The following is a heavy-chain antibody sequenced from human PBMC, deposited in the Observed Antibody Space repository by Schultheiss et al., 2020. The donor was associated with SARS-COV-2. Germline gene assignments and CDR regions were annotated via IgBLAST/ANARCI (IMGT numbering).Heavy chain of an antibody. J-gene: IGHJ4*02. D-gene: IGHD6-19*01. V-gene: IGHV3-74*01. Sequence: GESLKISCAASGFTFSSYWMHWVRKAPGKGLVWVSRINSDGSSTSYADSVKGRFTISRDNSKNTLYLQMNSLRAEDTAVYYCARAGLGPLDYWGQGTLVTVSS. CDR1: GFTFSSYW. CDR2: INSDGSST. CDR3: ARAGLGPLDY.